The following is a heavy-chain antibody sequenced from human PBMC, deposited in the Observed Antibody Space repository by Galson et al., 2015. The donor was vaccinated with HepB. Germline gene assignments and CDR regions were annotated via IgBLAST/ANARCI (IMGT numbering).Heavy chain of an antibody. CDR1: GFTFSRYA. J-gene: IGHJ4*02. CDR2: IAHDGINK. CDR3: AREDYGEQYFDN. V-gene: IGHV3-30-3*01. Sequence: SLRLSCAASGFTFSRYAMHWVRQAPGKGLEWVAVIAHDGINKYYAESMKGRFTISRDNSKNTVYLQMNSLRPEDTAMYFCAREDYGEQYFDNWGQGTLVTVSS. D-gene: IGHD4-17*01.